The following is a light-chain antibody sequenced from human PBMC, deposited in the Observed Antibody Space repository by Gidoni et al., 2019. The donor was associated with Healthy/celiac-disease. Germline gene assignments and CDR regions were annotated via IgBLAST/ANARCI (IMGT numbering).Light chain of an antibody. CDR3: QQYGSSPPLT. J-gene: IGKJ4*01. CDR1: QSVSSSY. CDR2: GAS. Sequence: EIVLTQSPGTLSLSPGSRATLSCMASQSVSSSYLVWYQQKPGQAPRLLIYGASSSATGIPDRFSGSGSGTDFTLTISRLEPEDFAVYYCQQYGSSPPLTFGGGTKVEIK. V-gene: IGKV3-20*01.